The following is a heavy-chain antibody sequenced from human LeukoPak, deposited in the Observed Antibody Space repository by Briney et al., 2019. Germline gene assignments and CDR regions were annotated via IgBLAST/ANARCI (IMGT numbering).Heavy chain of an antibody. CDR1: GFIFSDYY. J-gene: IGHJ4*02. CDR3: ARLHATAAAGTYDY. V-gene: IGHV3-11*06. D-gene: IGHD6-13*01. CDR2: ISTDSSFT. Sequence: KPGESLTLSCAASGFIFSDYYMTWIRQAPGKGLDWISYISTDSSFTSYADSVRGRFTVSRDNAKNSLYLQMNSLRAEDTAVYYCARLHATAAAGTYDYWGQGTLVTVSS.